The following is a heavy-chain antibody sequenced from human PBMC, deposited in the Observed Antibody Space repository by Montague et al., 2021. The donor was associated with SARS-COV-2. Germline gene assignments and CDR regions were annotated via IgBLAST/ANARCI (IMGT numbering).Heavy chain of an antibody. CDR2: INHSASS. D-gene: IGHD3-10*01. J-gene: IGHJ5*02. V-gene: IGHV4-38-2*02. Sequence: SETLSLTCTVSGYPISSGNYCGWLRQHPRKRLQWMGSINHSASSXYNKSLKGRVTIAVETSKNKFSLQQSSATAADTAVYYCARDCSDYGSGSYQRWFDAWGQGTLVTVSS. CDR1: GYPISSGNY. CDR3: ARDCSDYGSGSYQRWFDA.